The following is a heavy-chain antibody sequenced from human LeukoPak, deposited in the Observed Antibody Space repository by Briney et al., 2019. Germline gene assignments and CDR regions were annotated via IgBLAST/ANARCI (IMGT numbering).Heavy chain of an antibody. Sequence: GSLRLSCAASEFTFSSYAMQWIRQPPGKGLEWIGEINHSGGTDYNPSLESRVTISVDTSKNHFSLKLSSVTAADTAVYYCAREPGYCYSTNCYGGWFDPWGQGTLVTVSS. CDR3: AREPGYCYSTNCYGGWFDP. V-gene: IGHV4-34*01. CDR1: EFTFSSYA. CDR2: INHSGGT. D-gene: IGHD2-2*01. J-gene: IGHJ5*02.